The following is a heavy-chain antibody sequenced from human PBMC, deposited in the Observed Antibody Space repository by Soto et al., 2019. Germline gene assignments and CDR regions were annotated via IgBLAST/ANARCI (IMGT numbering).Heavy chain of an antibody. Sequence: PGKGLEWVSAISGSGGSTYNADSVKGRFTLSRDNSKNTLYLQMNSLRAEDMAVYYYEKELIAAPLLAYRGQGTPVPVSS. J-gene: IGHJ4*02. CDR3: EKELIAAPLLAY. CDR2: ISGSGGST. V-gene: IGHV3-23*01. D-gene: IGHD6-6*01.